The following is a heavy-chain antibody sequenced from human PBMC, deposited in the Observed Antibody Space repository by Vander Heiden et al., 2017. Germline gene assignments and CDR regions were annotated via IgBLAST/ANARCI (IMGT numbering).Heavy chain of an antibody. V-gene: IGHV3-73*01. CDR2: IRSKANSYAT. CDR1: GFTFSGSA. J-gene: IGHJ4*02. D-gene: IGHD6-19*01. CDR3: LTASYSSGWYFFDY. Sequence: EVRLVESGGGLVKPGGSLKLSCAASGFTFSGSAMHWVRQASGKGLEWVGRIRSKANSYATAYAASVKGRFTISRDDSKNTAYLQMNSLKTEDTAVYYCLTASYSSGWYFFDYWGQGTLVTVSS.